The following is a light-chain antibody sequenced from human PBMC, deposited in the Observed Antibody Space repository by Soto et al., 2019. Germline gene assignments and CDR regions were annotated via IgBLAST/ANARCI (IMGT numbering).Light chain of an antibody. Sequence: EIVMTQSPATLSVSPGERATLSCRAMQSVSSNLAWYQQKPGQAPRLLSYGASTMATGIPARFSGSGSGTEFTLTISSLQSEDFAVYYCQRYNNWPPWTFGQGTKVEIK. CDR2: GAS. CDR3: QRYNNWPPWT. CDR1: QSVSSN. V-gene: IGKV3-15*01. J-gene: IGKJ1*01.